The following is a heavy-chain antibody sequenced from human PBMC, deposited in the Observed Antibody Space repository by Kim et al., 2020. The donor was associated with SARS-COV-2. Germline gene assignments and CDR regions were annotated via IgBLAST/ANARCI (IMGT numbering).Heavy chain of an antibody. CDR2: ISYDGSNK. CDR3: ARRHLPDYYDSSGYPYYYYYGMDV. V-gene: IGHV3-30*04. Sequence: GGSLRLSCAASGFTFSSYAMHWVRQAPGKGLEWVAVISYDGSNKYYADSVKGRFTIPRDNSKNTLYLQMNSLRPEDTAVYYCARRHLPDYYDSSGYPYYYYYGMDVWGQGTTGTVSS. J-gene: IGHJ6*02. D-gene: IGHD3-22*01. CDR1: GFTFSSYA.